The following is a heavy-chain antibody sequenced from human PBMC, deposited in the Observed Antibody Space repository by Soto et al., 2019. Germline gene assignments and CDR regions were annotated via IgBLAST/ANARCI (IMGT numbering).Heavy chain of an antibody. J-gene: IGHJ6*02. CDR2: IVPIFGTT. CDR3: ARVEAVAGLYNFHGLDV. Sequence: QVQLVQSGAEVKKPGSSVKVSCKVSGGTFSNYAIDWVRLAPGHGLEWMGGIVPIFGTTYYTQKFQGRDTITADESTTTAYLEMSSLRSEDTAIYYCARVEAVAGLYNFHGLDVWGQGTAVTVSS. V-gene: IGHV1-69*12. CDR1: GGTFSNYA. D-gene: IGHD6-19*01.